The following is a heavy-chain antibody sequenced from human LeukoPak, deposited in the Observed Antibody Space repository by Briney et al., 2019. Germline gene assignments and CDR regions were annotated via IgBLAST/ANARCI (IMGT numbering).Heavy chain of an antibody. CDR3: ARTPITMVRGVIIFDY. V-gene: IGHV4-31*03. D-gene: IGHD3-10*01. CDR1: GGSISSGGYY. Sequence: PSETLSLTCTVSGGSISSGGYYWSWIRQHPGKGLEWIGYIYYSGSTYYNPSLKSRVIISVDTSKNQFSLKLSSVTAADTAVYYCARTPITMVRGVIIFDYWGQGTLVTVSS. CDR2: IYYSGST. J-gene: IGHJ4*02.